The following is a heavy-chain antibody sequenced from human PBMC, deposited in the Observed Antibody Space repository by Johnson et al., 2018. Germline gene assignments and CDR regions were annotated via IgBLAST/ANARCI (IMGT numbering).Heavy chain of an antibody. J-gene: IGHJ1*01. Sequence: QVQLVESGGGVVQPGKSLRLSCAASGFTFSNFGMHWVRQVPGKGLEWVATIWTDGSNTSYADSVRGQFTISRDNSKNKLYLQMNRLRAEDTAVYYCARDHEKRALRHAAEYFQHWGQGTLVIVSS. CDR2: IWTDGSNT. CDR1: GFTFSNFG. V-gene: IGHV3-33*01. CDR3: ARDHEKRALRHAAEYFQH.